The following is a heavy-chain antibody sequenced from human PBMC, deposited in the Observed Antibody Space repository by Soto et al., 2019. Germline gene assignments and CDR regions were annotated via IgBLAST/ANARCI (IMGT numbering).Heavy chain of an antibody. J-gene: IGHJ5*02. D-gene: IGHD3-10*01. Sequence: ASVKVSCKASGGTFSSYTISWVRQAPGQGLEWMGGIIPIFGTANYAQKFQGRVTITADESTSTAYMELSSLRSEDTAVYYCAGESRGYYGSENWFDPWGQGSLVTVCS. V-gene: IGHV1-69*13. CDR2: IIPIFGTA. CDR3: AGESRGYYGSENWFDP. CDR1: GGTFSSYT.